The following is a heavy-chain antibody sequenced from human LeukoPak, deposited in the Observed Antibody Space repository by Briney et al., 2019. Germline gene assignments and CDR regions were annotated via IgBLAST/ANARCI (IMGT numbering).Heavy chain of an antibody. CDR1: GYTFTSYY. V-gene: IGHV1-46*01. D-gene: IGHD1-26*01. Sequence: ASVKVSCKASGYTFTSYYMHWVRQAPGQGLEWMGIINPSGGSTSYAQKFQGRVTMTRDTSTSTVYMELSSLRSEDTAVYYCAKNSIVGATLNAFDIWGQGTMVTVSS. CDR3: AKNSIVGATLNAFDI. J-gene: IGHJ3*02. CDR2: INPSGGST.